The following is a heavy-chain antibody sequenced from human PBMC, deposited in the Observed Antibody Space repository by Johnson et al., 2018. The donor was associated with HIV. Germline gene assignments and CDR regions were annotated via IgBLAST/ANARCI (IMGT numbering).Heavy chain of an antibody. CDR2: IKSKTEGGTT. J-gene: IGHJ3*02. CDR1: GFTFSNAW. D-gene: IGHD1-20*01. V-gene: IGHV3-15*01. CDR3: ARDNWNDADGAFDI. Sequence: EVQLVESGGGVVQPGRSLRLSCAASGFTFSNAWMSWVRQAPGKGLEWVGRIKSKTEGGTTDYAAPVKGRFTISRDNAKNSLYLQMNSLRAEDTAVYYCARDNWNDADGAFDIWGQGTMVTVSS.